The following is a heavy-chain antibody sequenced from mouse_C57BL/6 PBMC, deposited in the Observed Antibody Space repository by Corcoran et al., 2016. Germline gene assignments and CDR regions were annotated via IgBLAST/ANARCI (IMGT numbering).Heavy chain of an antibody. CDR3: ARGYYYGSSYFDY. Sequence: QIQLVQSGPELKKPGETVKISCQASGYTFTTYGMSWVKQAPGKGLKWMGWINTYSGVPTYADDFKGRFAFSLETSASTAYLQINNLKNEDTATYFCARGYYYGSSYFDYWGQGTTLTVSS. CDR2: INTYSGVP. CDR1: GYTFTTYG. J-gene: IGHJ2*01. D-gene: IGHD1-1*01. V-gene: IGHV9-3*01.